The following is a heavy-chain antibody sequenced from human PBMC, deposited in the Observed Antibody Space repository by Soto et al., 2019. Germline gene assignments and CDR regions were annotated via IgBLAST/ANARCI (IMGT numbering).Heavy chain of an antibody. V-gene: IGHV1-2*02. CDR3: ARAIAARIWIGMDV. D-gene: IGHD6-6*01. Sequence: ASVKVSCKASGYTFTDYFMHWVRQAPGQGLEWVGWINPNNGRTNYAQKLQGRVIMTRDTSISTAYMELSGLRSDDTAVYYCARAIAARIWIGMDVWGQGTTVTVSS. J-gene: IGHJ6*02. CDR1: GYTFTDYF. CDR2: INPNNGRT.